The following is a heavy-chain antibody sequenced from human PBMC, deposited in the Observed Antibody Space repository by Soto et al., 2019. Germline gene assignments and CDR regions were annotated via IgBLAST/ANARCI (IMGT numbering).Heavy chain of an antibody. CDR1: GGTFSSYT. CDR3: ARDYIPEAGSIFAFDI. CDR2: IIPILGIA. J-gene: IGHJ3*02. V-gene: IGHV1-69*04. D-gene: IGHD3-3*02. Sequence: SVKVSCKASGGTFSSYTISWVRQAPGQGLEWMGRIIPILGIANYAQKFQGRVTITADKSTSTAYMELSSLRSEDTAVYYCARDYIPEAGSIFAFDIWGQGTMVTVSS.